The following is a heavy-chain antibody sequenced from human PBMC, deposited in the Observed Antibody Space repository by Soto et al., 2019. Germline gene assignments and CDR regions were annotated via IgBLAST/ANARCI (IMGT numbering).Heavy chain of an antibody. CDR3: ARNYYEDY. CDR2: ISSDGTNK. J-gene: IGHJ4*02. Sequence: QVQLVESGGGAVQPGRSLRLSCAASGFTFSSYPMHWVRQAPGKGLEWLAVISSDGTNKKYEDSVKGRFTISRDNTENTLFLQVNSLTSEDSAVYFCARNYYEDYWGQGTLVTVSS. V-gene: IGHV3-30-3*01. D-gene: IGHD3-22*01. CDR1: GFTFSSYP.